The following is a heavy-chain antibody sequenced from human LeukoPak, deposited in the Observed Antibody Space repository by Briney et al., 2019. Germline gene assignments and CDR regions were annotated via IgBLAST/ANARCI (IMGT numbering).Heavy chain of an antibody. CDR2: MNPNSGYT. CDR1: GYTFTSYD. V-gene: IGHV1-8*01. CDR3: VRAQSGSYNWFDP. J-gene: IGHJ5*02. D-gene: IGHD1-26*01. Sequence: ASVKVSCKASGYTFTSYDINWVRQATGQRLEWMGWMNPNSGYTGYAQKFQGRVTMTRNTSISTAYMELSSLRSEDTAVYYCVRAQSGSYNWFDPWGQGTLVTVSS.